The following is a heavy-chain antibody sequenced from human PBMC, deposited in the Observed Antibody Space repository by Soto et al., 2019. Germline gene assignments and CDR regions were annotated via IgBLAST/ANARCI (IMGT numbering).Heavy chain of an antibody. CDR2: ISGSGAST. J-gene: IGHJ4*02. V-gene: IGHV3-23*01. CDR1: GFTFSSYA. D-gene: IGHD6-13*01. CDR3: AKEWYYSTSWYGGDC. Sequence: EVQLLESGGGLVQPGGSLRLSCAASGFTFSSYAMSWVRQAPGKGLEWVSSISGSGASTYYADYVKGRFTISRDNSKSTLFLQMNSLRAEDTAVYYCAKEWYYSTSWYGGDCWGQGTLVTVSS.